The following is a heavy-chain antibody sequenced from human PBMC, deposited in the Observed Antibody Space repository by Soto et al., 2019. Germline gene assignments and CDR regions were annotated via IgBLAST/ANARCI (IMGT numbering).Heavy chain of an antibody. CDR1: GDSISSSHW. J-gene: IGHJ4*02. CDR3: VRQLERGGLPEGFEY. CDR2: IFHSGTT. Sequence: QVQLQESGPGLVEPSGTLSLTCVVSGDSISSSHWWSWVRQPPGKGLEWIGEIFHSGTTKYNPSLESRVTMSVDKSNNQLSLKLSSVTAADTAVYYCVRQLERGGLPEGFEYWGQGTLATVSS. D-gene: IGHD1-1*01. V-gene: IGHV4-4*02.